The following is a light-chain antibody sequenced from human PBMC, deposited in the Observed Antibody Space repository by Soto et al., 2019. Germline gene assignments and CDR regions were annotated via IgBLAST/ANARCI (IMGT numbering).Light chain of an antibody. J-gene: IGKJ1*01. CDR3: QQYNSWPT. CDR1: QSVNSA. V-gene: IGKV3-15*01. CDR2: GAS. Sequence: EIVMTQSPVTLSVSPGEGATLSCRASQSVNSALAWYQQKPGQVPRLLIYGASTRATGIPARFSGSGSGTEFTLTISSLQSEDSAVYYCQQYNSWPTFGQGTKVDIK.